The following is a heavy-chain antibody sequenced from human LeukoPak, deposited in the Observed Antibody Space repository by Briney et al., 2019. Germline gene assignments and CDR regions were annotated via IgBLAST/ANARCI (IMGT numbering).Heavy chain of an antibody. V-gene: IGHV4-4*07. CDR2: IYTSGST. J-gene: IGHJ3*02. CDR3: ARTLTKIGYCSSTSCYAALNAFDI. D-gene: IGHD2-2*01. Sequence: SETLSLTCTVSGGSISSYYWSWIRQPAGKGLEWFGRIYTSGSTNYNPSLKSRVTMSVDTSKNQFTLKLSSVTAADTAVYYCARTLTKIGYCSSTSCYAALNAFDIWGQGTMVTVSS. CDR1: GGSISSYY.